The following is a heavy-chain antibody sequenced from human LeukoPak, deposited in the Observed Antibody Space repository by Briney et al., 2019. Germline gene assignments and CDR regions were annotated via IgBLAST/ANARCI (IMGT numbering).Heavy chain of an antibody. CDR1: GYSFTSYW. Sequence: GESLKISCKGSGYSFTSYWIGWVRQMPGKGLEWMGIIYPGDSDTRYSPSFQGQVTISADKSISTAYLQWSSLKASDTAMYYCARPTDYGDYSDAFDIWGQGTMVTVSS. V-gene: IGHV5-51*01. D-gene: IGHD4-17*01. CDR3: ARPTDYGDYSDAFDI. J-gene: IGHJ3*02. CDR2: IYPGDSDT.